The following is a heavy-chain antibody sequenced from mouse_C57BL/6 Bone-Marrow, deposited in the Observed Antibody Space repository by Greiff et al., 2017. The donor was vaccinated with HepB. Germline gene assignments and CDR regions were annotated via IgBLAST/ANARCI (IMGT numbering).Heavy chain of an antibody. CDR3: VRSSGYGAMDY. D-gene: IGHD3-2*02. V-gene: IGHV10-1*01. Sequence: EVQVVESGGGLVQPKGSLKLSCAASGFSFNTYAMNWVRQAPGKGLEWVARIRSKSNNYATYYADSVKDRFTISRDDSESMLYLQMNNLKTEDTAMYYCVRSSGYGAMDYWGQGTSVTVSS. CDR2: IRSKSNNYAT. J-gene: IGHJ4*01. CDR1: GFSFNTYA.